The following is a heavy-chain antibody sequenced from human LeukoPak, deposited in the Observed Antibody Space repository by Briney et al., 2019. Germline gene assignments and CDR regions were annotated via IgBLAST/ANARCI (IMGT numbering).Heavy chain of an antibody. D-gene: IGHD3-9*01. CDR1: GGSISSSSYY. Sequence: SETLSLTCTVSGGSISSSSYYWGWIRQPPGKGLEWIGSIYYSGSTYYNPSLKSRVTISVDTSKNQFSLKLSSVTAADTAVYYCARVYRRYFDWLYYFDYWGQGTLVTVSS. CDR2: IYYSGST. CDR3: ARVYRRYFDWLYYFDY. V-gene: IGHV4-39*07. J-gene: IGHJ4*02.